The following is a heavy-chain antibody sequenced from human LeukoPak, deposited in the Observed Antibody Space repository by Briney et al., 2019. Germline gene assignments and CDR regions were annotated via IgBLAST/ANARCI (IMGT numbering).Heavy chain of an antibody. V-gene: IGHV3-20*04. Sequence: GGSLRLSCAASGLTFDDHGMNWVRQTPGKGLEWVSGINWNGRSTGYADSVKGRFTISRDNAKNSLYLQMNSLRAEDTAFYYCARAKYSSTWYGNWFDPWGQGTLVTVSS. D-gene: IGHD6-13*01. CDR3: ARAKYSSTWYGNWFDP. CDR1: GLTFDDHG. J-gene: IGHJ5*02. CDR2: INWNGRST.